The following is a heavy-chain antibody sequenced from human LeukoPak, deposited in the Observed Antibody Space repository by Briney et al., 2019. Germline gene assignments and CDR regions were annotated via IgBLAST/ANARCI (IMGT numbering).Heavy chain of an antibody. CDR3: ASDKGYSNNYFDY. CDR1: GGSISTTGYY. Sequence: SETLSLTCTVSGGSISTTGYYWAWIRQPPGKGLQWLASIYYSGSTYYTSSLKSRVTISVDTSKNQFSLKLSSMTAADTAVYYCASDKGYSNNYFDYWGQGTLVTVSS. V-gene: IGHV4-39*02. J-gene: IGHJ4*02. D-gene: IGHD6-13*01. CDR2: IYYSGST.